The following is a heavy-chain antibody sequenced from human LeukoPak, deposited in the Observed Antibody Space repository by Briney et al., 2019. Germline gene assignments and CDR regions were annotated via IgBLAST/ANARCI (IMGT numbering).Heavy chain of an antibody. J-gene: IGHJ6*03. CDR2: IYYSGSN. V-gene: IGHV4-59*01. Sequence: SETLSLTCTVSGGSISSYYWRWIRQPPGQGLEWIGYIYYSGSNNYNPSLKSRVTISVDTSKNQFSLKLSSVTAADTAVYYCARNLVAGSRYYYYMDVWGKGTTVTIPS. CDR3: ARNLVAGSRYYYYMDV. CDR1: GGSISSYY. D-gene: IGHD2-15*01.